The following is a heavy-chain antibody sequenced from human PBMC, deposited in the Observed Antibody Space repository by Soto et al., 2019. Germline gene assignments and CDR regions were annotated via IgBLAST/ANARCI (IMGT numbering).Heavy chain of an antibody. CDR3: ARTTDVPNTLRSRYFFDY. CDR2: VYYSGTT. D-gene: IGHD4-17*01. J-gene: IGHJ4*02. CDR1: GGSVSNKSYY. V-gene: IGHV4-61*01. Sequence: QVQLQESGPGLLKPSETLSLTCSVSGGSVSNKSYYWSWIRQPTGKRLEWIGYVYYSGTTNYNPSLKSRVTISVDMSKNRFSLRLSSVTAADTALYSCARTTDVPNTLRSRYFFDYWGQGALVTVSS.